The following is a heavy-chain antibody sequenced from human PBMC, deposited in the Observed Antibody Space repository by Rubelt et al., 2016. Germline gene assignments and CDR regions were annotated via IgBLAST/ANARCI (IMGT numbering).Heavy chain of an antibody. J-gene: IGHJ6*03. CDR1: GGSFSGYY. D-gene: IGHD5-12*01. CDR3: ARGLSGYRQDYYYYMDV. Sequence: QVQLQQWGAGLLKPSETLSLTCAVYGGSFSGYYWSWIRQHPGKGLEWIGYIYYSGSTYYNPSLKSRVTLSVDTSKNQFSLKLSSVTAEDTAVYYCARGLSGYRQDYYYYMDVWGKGTTVTVSS. V-gene: IGHV4-34*01. CDR2: IYYSGST.